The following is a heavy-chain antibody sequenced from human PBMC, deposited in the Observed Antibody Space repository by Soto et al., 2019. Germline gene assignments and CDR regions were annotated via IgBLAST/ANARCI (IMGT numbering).Heavy chain of an antibody. V-gene: IGHV3-74*01. CDR2: INSDGSST. Sequence: EVQLAESGGGLVQPGGSLRLSCAASGFTFSSYWMHWVRQAPGKGLVWVSRINSDGSSTSYADSVKGRFTISRDNAKNXLXLXXNSLRAEDTAVYYCARDYYGSGSTSKRYYYYGMDVWGQGTTVTVSS. D-gene: IGHD3-10*01. CDR3: ARDYYGSGSTSKRYYYYGMDV. CDR1: GFTFSSYW. J-gene: IGHJ6*02.